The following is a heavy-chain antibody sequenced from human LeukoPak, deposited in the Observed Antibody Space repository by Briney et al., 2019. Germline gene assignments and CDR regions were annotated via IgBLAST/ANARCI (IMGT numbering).Heavy chain of an antibody. CDR2: IKQDGSEK. V-gene: IGHV3-7*01. D-gene: IGHD3-22*01. J-gene: IGHJ4*02. CDR3: ARDLYYYESSGYE. CDR1: GFTFSSYW. Sequence: GGSLRLSCAACGFTFSSYWMSWVRQAPGKGLEWVANIKQDGSEKYYVDSVKGRLTISRDNAKNSLYLQMNSLRAEDTAVYYCARDLYYYESSGYEWGQGTLVTVSS.